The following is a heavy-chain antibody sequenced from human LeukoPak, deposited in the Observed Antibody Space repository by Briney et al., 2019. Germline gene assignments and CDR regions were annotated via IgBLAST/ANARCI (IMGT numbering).Heavy chain of an antibody. Sequence: GGSLRLSCAASGFTFSSYSMNWVRQAPGKGLEWVSYISSSGGTIYYADSVKGRFTISRDNTDNSLFLQMSSLRAEDTAVYYCARERRQWQPFDIWGQGTMVTVSS. V-gene: IGHV3-48*04. CDR3: ARERRQWQPFDI. CDR2: ISSSGGTI. D-gene: IGHD6-19*01. CDR1: GFTFSSYS. J-gene: IGHJ3*02.